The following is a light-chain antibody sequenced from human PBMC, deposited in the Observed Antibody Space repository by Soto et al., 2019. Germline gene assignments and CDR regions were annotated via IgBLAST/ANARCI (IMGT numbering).Light chain of an antibody. J-gene: IGKJ2*01. V-gene: IGKV1-5*03. CDR2: KAS. Sequence: DIQMTQSPSTLSASVGDRVTITCRASQSISNWLAWYQQKPGKAPKLVIYKASSLESGVPSRFSGRGSGTEFTLTISSLQPDDFATNYCQQYNGYSYTFGQGTKLEIK. CDR1: QSISNW. CDR3: QQYNGYSYT.